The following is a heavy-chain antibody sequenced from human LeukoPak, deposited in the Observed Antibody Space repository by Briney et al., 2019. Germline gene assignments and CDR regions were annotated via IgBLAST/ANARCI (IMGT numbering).Heavy chain of an antibody. V-gene: IGHV4-61*02. D-gene: IGHD3-22*01. CDR2: IYTSGST. J-gene: IGHJ3*02. Sequence: PSETLSLTCTVSGGSISSGSYYWSWIRQPAGKGLEWIGRIYTSGSTNYNPSLKSRVTISVDTSKNQFSLKLSSVTAADTAVYYCAREEPYYDSSGDDAFDIWGQGTMVTASS. CDR3: AREEPYYDSSGDDAFDI. CDR1: GGSISSGSYY.